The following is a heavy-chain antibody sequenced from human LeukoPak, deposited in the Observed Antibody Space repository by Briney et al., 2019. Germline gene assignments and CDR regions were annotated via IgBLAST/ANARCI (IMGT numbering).Heavy chain of an antibody. V-gene: IGHV3-23*01. CDR3: AKLSGWSGGY. CDR1: GFTFSSDA. D-gene: IGHD6-19*01. Sequence: GGSLRLSCAASGFTFSSDAMSWVRQAPGKGLEWVSAISGSGGSTYYADSVKGRFTISRDNYKNTLYLQMNSLRAEDTAVYYCAKLSGWSGGYWGQGTLVTVSS. J-gene: IGHJ4*02. CDR2: ISGSGGST.